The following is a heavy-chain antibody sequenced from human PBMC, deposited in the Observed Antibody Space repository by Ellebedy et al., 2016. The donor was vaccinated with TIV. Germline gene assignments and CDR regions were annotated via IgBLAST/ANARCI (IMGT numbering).Heavy chain of an antibody. V-gene: IGHV3-48*02. CDR3: ARGGCSSTSCPPWYYYYVMDV. D-gene: IGHD2-2*01. CDR2: ISSSSSTI. Sequence: GESLKISCAASGFTFSSYSMNWVRQAPGKGLEWVSYISSSSSTIYYADSVKGRFPISRDNAKNSLYLQMNSLRDEDTAVYYCARGGCSSTSCPPWYYYYVMDVWGRGTLVTVSS. CDR1: GFTFSSYS. J-gene: IGHJ6*02.